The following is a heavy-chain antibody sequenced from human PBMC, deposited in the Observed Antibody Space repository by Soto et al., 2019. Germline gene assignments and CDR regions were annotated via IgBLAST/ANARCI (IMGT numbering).Heavy chain of an antibody. D-gene: IGHD2-21*01. CDR1: GFIFSNYA. CDR2: ISNGGGST. CDR3: ARAFCGGDGCHGGNFDY. J-gene: IGHJ4*02. V-gene: IGHV3-23*01. Sequence: VQLLESGGDFVPPGGSLRLSCAASGFIFSNYAMSWVRQAPGKGLEWVSAISNGGGSTYYAGSVKGRFTISSDNSKNTLHLQMNSLRAEDTAFYYCARAFCGGDGCHGGNFDYWGQGTLVTVSS.